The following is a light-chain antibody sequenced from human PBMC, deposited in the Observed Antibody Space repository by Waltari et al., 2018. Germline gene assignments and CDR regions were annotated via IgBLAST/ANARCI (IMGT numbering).Light chain of an antibody. V-gene: IGKV4-1*01. J-gene: IGKJ1*01. CDR3: HQHYTTPWT. Sequence: DIVMTQSPDSLAVSLGERATINCKSSQTVLYRDNNKNYLTWYQQKPVQPPKPLFSWASIRESGVPDRLSASGSGTDFTLTISSLQAEDVAVYYCHQHYTTPWTFGQGTKVEIK. CDR1: QTVLYRDNNKNY. CDR2: WAS.